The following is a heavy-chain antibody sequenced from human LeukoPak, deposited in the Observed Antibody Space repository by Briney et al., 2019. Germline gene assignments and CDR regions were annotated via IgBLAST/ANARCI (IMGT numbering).Heavy chain of an antibody. Sequence: PGESLKISCKGSGYSFTSYWIGWVRQMPGKGLEWMGIIYPGNSDTSYSPSFQGQVFQGQVIISVDKSSSTAYLQWSSLKASDTATYYCARWGVVAATGVDYWGQGTLVTVSS. D-gene: IGHD2-15*01. CDR1: GYSFTSYW. J-gene: IGHJ4*02. V-gene: IGHV5-51*01. CDR3: ARWGVVAATGVDY. CDR2: IYPGNSDT.